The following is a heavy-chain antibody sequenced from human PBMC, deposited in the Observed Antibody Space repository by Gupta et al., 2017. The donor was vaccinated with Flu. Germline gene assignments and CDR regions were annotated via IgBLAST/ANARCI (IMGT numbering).Heavy chain of an antibody. D-gene: IGHD5-18*01. V-gene: IGHV1-2*02. CDR3: ARTWIQEWTPDFDY. CDR1: XXXXXXXX. Sequence: QVQLVXXXAEVKKPGASVKVSCKAXXXXXXXXXXXXXRQAPGQGLEWMGRINPNSGGTIYAQKFQGRVTMTRDTSFNTAYMELGSLKFDDSAMYYCARTWIQEWTPDFDYWGQGTLVTVSS. CDR2: INPNSGGT. J-gene: IGHJ4*02.